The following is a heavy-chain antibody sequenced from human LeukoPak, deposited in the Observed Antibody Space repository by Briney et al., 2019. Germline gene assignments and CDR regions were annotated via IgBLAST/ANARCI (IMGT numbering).Heavy chain of an antibody. CDR3: ARADRRYCSDGSCPLDC. V-gene: IGHV4-34*01. D-gene: IGHD2-15*01. J-gene: IGHJ4*02. CDR1: GGSFSGYY. Sequence: PSETLSLTCAVYGGSFSGYYLIWIRQPPGKGLEWIGEINHSGSTNYNSSLKSRVTTSVDTSKNQSSLKLSSATAADTAVYYCARADRRYCSDGSCPLDCWGQGTLVTVSS. CDR2: INHSGST.